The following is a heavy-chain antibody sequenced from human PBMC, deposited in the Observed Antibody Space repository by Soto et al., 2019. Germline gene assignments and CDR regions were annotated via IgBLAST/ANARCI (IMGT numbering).Heavy chain of an antibody. J-gene: IGHJ4*02. CDR1: GFTFSSYS. D-gene: IGHD5-18*01. Sequence: GGSLRLSCASSGFTFSSYSMSWVRQAPGKGLEWVSAITGSGGSTYYADSVKGRFTISRDNSKNTLYLQMNSLRAEDTAVYYCAKEGDLIGYNYGSCFDYWGQGTLVTVSS. CDR2: ITGSGGST. V-gene: IGHV3-23*01. CDR3: AKEGDLIGYNYGSCFDY.